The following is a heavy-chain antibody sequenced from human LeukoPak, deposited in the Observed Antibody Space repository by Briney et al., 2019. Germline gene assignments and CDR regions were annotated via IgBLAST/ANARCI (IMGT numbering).Heavy chain of an antibody. CDR2: INHSGST. CDR3: ARGRKWEPFDY. CDR1: GGSFSGYY. D-gene: IGHD1-26*01. V-gene: IGHV4-34*01. J-gene: IGHJ4*02. Sequence: PSETLSLTCAVYGGSFSGYYWSWIRQPPGKGLEWIGEINHSGSTNYNPSLKSRVTISVDTSKNQFSLKLSSVTAADTAVYYCARGRKWEPFDYWGQGTLVTVSS.